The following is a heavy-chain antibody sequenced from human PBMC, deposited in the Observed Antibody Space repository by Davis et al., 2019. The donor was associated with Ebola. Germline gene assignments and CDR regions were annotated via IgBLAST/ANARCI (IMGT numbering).Heavy chain of an antibody. J-gene: IGHJ4*02. CDR3: ARVPLGEKVSARNYFDY. Sequence: SVKVSCKASGGTFSSYAISWVRQAPGQGLEWMGGIIPIFGTANYAQKLQGRVTMTTDTSTSTAYMELRSLRSDDTAVYYCARVPLGEKVSARNYFDYWGQGTLVTVSS. D-gene: IGHD3-16*01. V-gene: IGHV1-69*05. CDR2: IIPIFGTA. CDR1: GGTFSSYA.